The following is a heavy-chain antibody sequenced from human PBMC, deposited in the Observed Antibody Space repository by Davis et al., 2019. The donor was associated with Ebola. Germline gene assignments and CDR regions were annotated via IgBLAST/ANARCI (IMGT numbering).Heavy chain of an antibody. D-gene: IGHD2-8*02. CDR3: ARSEGYCTGGVCYFAKGV. J-gene: IGHJ6*02. Sequence: GESLKISCAASGFTFSGSAMHWVRQASGKGLEWVGRIRSKANSYATAYAASVKGRFTISRDDSKNTAYLQMNSLRSDDTAVYYCARSEGYCTGGVCYFAKGVWGQGTTVTVSS. V-gene: IGHV3-73*01. CDR2: IRSKANSYAT. CDR1: GFTFSGSA.